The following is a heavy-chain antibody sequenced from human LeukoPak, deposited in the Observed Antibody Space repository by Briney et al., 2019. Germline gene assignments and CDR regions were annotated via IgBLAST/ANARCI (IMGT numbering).Heavy chain of an antibody. Sequence: GASVKVSCKASGYTFTSYDINWVRQATGQGLEWMGWMNPNSGNAGYAQKFQGRVTITRNTSISTAYMELSSLRSEDTAVYYCARGPQAAARRGRGWFDPWGRGTLVTVSS. V-gene: IGHV1-8*03. J-gene: IGHJ5*02. CDR3: ARGPQAAARRGRGWFDP. CDR1: GYTFTSYD. D-gene: IGHD6-6*01. CDR2: MNPNSGNA.